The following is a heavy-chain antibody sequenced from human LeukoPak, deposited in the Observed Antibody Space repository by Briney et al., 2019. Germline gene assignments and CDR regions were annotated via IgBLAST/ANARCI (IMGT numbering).Heavy chain of an antibody. V-gene: IGHV3-30-3*01. CDR2: ISFDGRNK. Sequence: GGSLRLSCAVSGFTFSSYAMHWVRQAPGKGLEWVAVISFDGRNKYYADSVKGRFTISRDKSRNTLYVQMNSLRTEDTAVYYCARGAAAGTRLNYGMDVWGRGTTVTVSS. J-gene: IGHJ6*02. CDR3: ARGAAAGTRLNYGMDV. D-gene: IGHD6-13*01. CDR1: GFTFSSYA.